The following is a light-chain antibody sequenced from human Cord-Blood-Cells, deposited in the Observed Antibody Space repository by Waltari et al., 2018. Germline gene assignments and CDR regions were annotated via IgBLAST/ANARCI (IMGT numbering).Light chain of an antibody. V-gene: IGKV1-13*02. CDR3: QQFNSYPYT. Sequence: AIQLTQSPSSLSASVGDRVTITCRASQGISSALAWYPQKPGKAPKLLSYDASSLESGVPSRFSGSGSGTDFTLTISSLQPEDFATYYCQQFNSYPYTFGQGTKLEIK. CDR1: QGISSA. J-gene: IGKJ2*01. CDR2: DAS.